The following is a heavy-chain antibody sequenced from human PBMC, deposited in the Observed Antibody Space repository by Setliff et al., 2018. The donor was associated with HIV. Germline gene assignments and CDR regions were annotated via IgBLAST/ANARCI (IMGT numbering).Heavy chain of an antibody. D-gene: IGHD1-7*01. Sequence: SETLSLTCTVSGDSISTHYWTWIRQPPGKGLEWIGYISHTGNTDSNPSLESRVTISVDTSKNEFSLRLRSVTVADTATYYCARSTVGAGTTFPWGRGTLVTVSS. CDR1: GDSISTHY. J-gene: IGHJ4*02. V-gene: IGHV4-59*11. CDR2: ISHTGNT. CDR3: ARSTVGAGTTFP.